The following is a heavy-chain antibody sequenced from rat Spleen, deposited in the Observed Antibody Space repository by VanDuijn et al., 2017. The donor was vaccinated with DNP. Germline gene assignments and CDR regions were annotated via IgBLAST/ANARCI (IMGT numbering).Heavy chain of an antibody. V-gene: IGHV5-19*01. J-gene: IGHJ3*01. CDR2: ISASGGDT. D-gene: IGHD1-11*01. CDR1: GFTFSNYG. Sequence: EVQVVESGGGLVQPGRSLKLSCAASGFTFSNYGMHWVRQAPTKGLEWVATISASGGDTYYRASVKGRFTISRDNAKSTLYLQMDSLRSEDTAIYYCATGVYGGYEDWFAHWGQGTLVTVSS. CDR3: ATGVYGGYEDWFAH.